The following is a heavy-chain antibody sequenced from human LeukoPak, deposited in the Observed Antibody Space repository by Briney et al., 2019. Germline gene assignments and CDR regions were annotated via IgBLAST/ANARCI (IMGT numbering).Heavy chain of an antibody. CDR1: AYTFSSFG. J-gene: IGHJ6*02. CDR3: AKDRYYGLGTRPEGGSLDV. CDR2: INVRNGNT. V-gene: IGHV1-18*01. Sequence: GASVKVSCKASAYTFSSFGISWVRQAPGQGLEWMGWINVRNGNTNYAQRLQGRVTMTTDTSTNTAYMDLRSLRSDDTAVYYCAKDRYYGLGTRPEGGSLDVWGQGTTVIVSS. D-gene: IGHD3-10*01.